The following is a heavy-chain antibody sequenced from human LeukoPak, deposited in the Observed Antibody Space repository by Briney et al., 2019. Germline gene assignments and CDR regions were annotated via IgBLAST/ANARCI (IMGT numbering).Heavy chain of an antibody. CDR1: GGTFSSYA. CDR2: IIPILGIA. D-gene: IGHD2-21*01. Sequence: SVKVSCKASGGTFSSYAISWVRQAPGQGLEWMGRIIPILGIANYAQKFQGRVTMTRNTSISTAYMELSSLRSEDTAVYYCARRFPLDYYYGMDVWGQGTTVTVSS. CDR3: ARRFPLDYYYGMDV. J-gene: IGHJ6*02. V-gene: IGHV1-69*04.